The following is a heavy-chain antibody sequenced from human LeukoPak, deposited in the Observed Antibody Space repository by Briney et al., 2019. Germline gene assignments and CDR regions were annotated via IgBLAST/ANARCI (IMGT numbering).Heavy chain of an antibody. V-gene: IGHV4-39*01. Sequence: PSETLSLTCTVPGGSISSSSYYWGWIRQPPGKGLEWIGSIYYSGSTYYNPSLKSRVTISVDTSKNQFSLKLSSVTAADTAVYYCARQLGYCSSTSCYADKVDYWGQGTLVTVPS. J-gene: IGHJ4*02. CDR3: ARQLGYCSSTSCYADKVDY. CDR1: GGSISSSSYY. CDR2: IYYSGST. D-gene: IGHD2-2*01.